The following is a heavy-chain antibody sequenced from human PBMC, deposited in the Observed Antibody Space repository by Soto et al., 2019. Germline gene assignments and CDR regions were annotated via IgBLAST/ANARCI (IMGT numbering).Heavy chain of an antibody. CDR2: ITASGYTT. J-gene: IGHJ3*02. CDR1: GFTFSSYA. Sequence: PGGSLRLSCAASGFTFSSYAMSWVRQAPGKGLEWVSAITASGYTTYVADSVKGRFTISRDNSKNTLYMQMNRLRVEDTAVYYCAKGKGGIGDPFHIWGQGTKVTVSS. V-gene: IGHV3-23*01. CDR3: AKGKGGIGDPFHI. D-gene: IGHD1-26*01.